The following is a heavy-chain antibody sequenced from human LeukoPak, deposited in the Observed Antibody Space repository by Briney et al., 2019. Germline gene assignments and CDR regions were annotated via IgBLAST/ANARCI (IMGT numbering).Heavy chain of an antibody. J-gene: IGHJ4*02. D-gene: IGHD2-8*02. CDR2: ITDTGGTT. CDR3: ATYRQVLLPFES. CDR1: RFTFSNYG. V-gene: IGHV3-23*01. Sequence: GGSLRLSCVASRFTFSNYGMSWVRQAPGKGLQWVSAITDTGGTTYYADSVKGRFTISRDNSKNTLYLQMNSLRAEDTAIYYCATYRQVLLPFESWGQGTLVTVSS.